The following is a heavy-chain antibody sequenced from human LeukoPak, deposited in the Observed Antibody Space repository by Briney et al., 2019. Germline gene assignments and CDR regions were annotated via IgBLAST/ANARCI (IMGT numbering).Heavy chain of an antibody. CDR3: ARLSRGCWSGLHDF. D-gene: IGHD3-3*01. CDR2: IYYGGST. CDR1: GDSISSSSDF. J-gene: IGHJ4*02. Sequence: PSETLSLTCPVSGDSISSSSDFWGWIRRPPGKGLEWIGSIYYGGSTNYNPSLKSRVTISVDTSKNQLSLKVRSVTAADTAVYYCARLSRGCWSGLHDFWGQGTLVTVSS. V-gene: IGHV4-39*07.